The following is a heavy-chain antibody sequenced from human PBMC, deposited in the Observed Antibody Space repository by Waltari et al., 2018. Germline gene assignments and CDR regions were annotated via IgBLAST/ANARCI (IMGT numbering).Heavy chain of an antibody. CDR2: IKDDGSEK. CDR3: ARDPHYSNFDY. V-gene: IGHV3-7*01. Sequence: EVHLVESGGGLVQPGGSLRLSCAASGFTFSTYWMTWVRQAPGKGLEWLANIKDDGSEKNYVDSVKGRFTISRDNAKNSLYLRMNSLRAEDTAVYYCARDPHYSNFDYWGQGTLVTVSS. D-gene: IGHD4-4*01. J-gene: IGHJ4*02. CDR1: GFTFSTYW.